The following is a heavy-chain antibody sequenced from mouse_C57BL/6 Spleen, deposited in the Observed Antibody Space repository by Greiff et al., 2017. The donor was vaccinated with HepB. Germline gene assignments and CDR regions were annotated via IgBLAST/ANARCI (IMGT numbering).Heavy chain of an antibody. D-gene: IGHD1-1*01. V-gene: IGHV1-82*01. J-gene: IGHJ1*03. CDR2: IYPGDGDT. CDR1: GYAFSSSW. Sequence: VQLKESGPELVKPGASVKISCKASGYAFSSSWMNWVKQRPGKGLEWIGRIYPGDGDTNYNGKFKGKATLTADKSSSTAYMQLSSLTSEDSAVYFCARTITTVADWYFDVWGTGTTVTVSS. CDR3: ARTITTVADWYFDV.